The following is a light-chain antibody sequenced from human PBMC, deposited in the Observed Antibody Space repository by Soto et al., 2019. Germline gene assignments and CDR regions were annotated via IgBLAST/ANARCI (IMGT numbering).Light chain of an antibody. J-gene: IGLJ1*01. V-gene: IGLV3-21*04. Sequence: SYELTQPPSVSVAPGTAARITCGGNKIGTKGVHWYQQKPGQAPVLVIYLDSDRPSGIPERFSGSNSGNTATLTISRVDVGDEADYYCQVWDRNSDHYVFGSGTKLTVL. CDR2: LDS. CDR3: QVWDRNSDHYV. CDR1: KIGTKG.